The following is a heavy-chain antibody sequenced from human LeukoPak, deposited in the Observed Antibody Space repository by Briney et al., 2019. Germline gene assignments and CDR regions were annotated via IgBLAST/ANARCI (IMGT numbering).Heavy chain of an antibody. Sequence: GGSLRLSCAASGFTFSSYAMSWVRQAPGKGLEWVSAISGSGDSTYYAESVKGRFTISRDNSENTVYLQMNSLRAEDTAVYYCAKGERAAAGRDFEDWGQGTLVTVSS. D-gene: IGHD6-13*01. CDR3: AKGERAAAGRDFED. V-gene: IGHV3-23*01. CDR1: GFTFSSYA. CDR2: ISGSGDST. J-gene: IGHJ4*02.